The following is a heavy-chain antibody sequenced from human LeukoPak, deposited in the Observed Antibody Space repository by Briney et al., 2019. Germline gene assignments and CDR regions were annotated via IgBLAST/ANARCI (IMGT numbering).Heavy chain of an antibody. Sequence: PRGSLRLSCAASGFTFVDYSMSWIRQAPGKGLEWVSYISTSGSTIYYADSVKGRFTISRDNAENSLYLQMNSLRAEDTAVYYCARAGDFSFKDWGQGTLVTVSS. J-gene: IGHJ4*02. CDR3: ARAGDFSFKD. D-gene: IGHD3-3*01. V-gene: IGHV3-11*04. CDR2: ISTSGSTI. CDR1: GFTFVDYS.